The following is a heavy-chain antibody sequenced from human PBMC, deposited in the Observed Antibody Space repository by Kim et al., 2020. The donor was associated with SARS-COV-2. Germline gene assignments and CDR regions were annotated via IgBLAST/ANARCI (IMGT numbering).Heavy chain of an antibody. CDR3: ARAGILRYLDWASDF. CDR2: ISSNSINI. V-gene: IGHV3-21*01. J-gene: IGHJ4*02. Sequence: GGSLRLSCEASGFTFSLYNMNWVRQAPGKGLEWVSSISSNSINIHYADSVKGRFTISRDNAKNSLYLQMDSLRAEDTAVYYCARAGILRYLDWASDFWGQGAAVSVSS. CDR1: GFTFSLYN. D-gene: IGHD3-9*01.